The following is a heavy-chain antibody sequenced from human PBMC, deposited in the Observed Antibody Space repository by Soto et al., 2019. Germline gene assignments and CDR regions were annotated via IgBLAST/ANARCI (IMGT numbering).Heavy chain of an antibody. CDR3: AGTTSLQWYYMDG. J-gene: IGHJ6*03. CDR1: GDSVSSNSAA. D-gene: IGHD1-7*01. CDR2: TYYRSRWYN. V-gene: IGHV6-1*01. Sequence: SQTLSLTCAISGDSVSSNSAAWNWIRQSPSRGLEWLGRTYYRSRWYNDYAVSVNSRITINPDTSKNQFFLHLNSVTPEDTAVNYCAGTTSLQWYYMDGWGKGNTVTVS.